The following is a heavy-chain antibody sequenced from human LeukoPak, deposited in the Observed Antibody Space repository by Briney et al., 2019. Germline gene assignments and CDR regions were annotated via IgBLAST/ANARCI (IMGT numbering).Heavy chain of an antibody. CDR1: GISISSGGYY. J-gene: IGHJ4*02. D-gene: IGHD3-9*01. Sequence: PSDTLTLTCTISGISISSGGYYWSWIRQHPGKALERIGYIYYSGSTYYNPSLKSRVTISVDTSKNQFSLKLSSVTAADTAVYYCARDNYDILTGYPLYYFDYWGQGTLVTVSS. CDR3: ARDNYDILTGYPLYYFDY. CDR2: IYYSGST. V-gene: IGHV4-31*03.